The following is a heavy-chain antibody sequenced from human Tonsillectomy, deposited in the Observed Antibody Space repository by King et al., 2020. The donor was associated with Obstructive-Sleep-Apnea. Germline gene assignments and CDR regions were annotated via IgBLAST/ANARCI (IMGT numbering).Heavy chain of an antibody. CDR2: ILYDGRNK. V-gene: IGHV3-30*01. Sequence: QLVQSGGCVVQPGRSLKLSWSASGVNFISYAMHWVPQALGKVLEWVECILYDGRNKNYADSLNGRFTISRDNSKNTLYLQMNSLSAEDTAVYYCARDKVVRGVIESVLDYWGQGTLVTVSS. D-gene: IGHD3-10*01. J-gene: IGHJ4*02. CDR1: GVNFISYA. CDR3: ARDKVVRGVIESVLDY.